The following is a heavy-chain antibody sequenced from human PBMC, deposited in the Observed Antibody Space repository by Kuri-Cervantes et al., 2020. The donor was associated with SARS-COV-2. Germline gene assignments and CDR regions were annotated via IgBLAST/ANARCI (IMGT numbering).Heavy chain of an antibody. V-gene: IGHV1-3*01. CDR2: INAGNGNT. Sequence: GESLKISCKASGYTFTSYAMHWVRQAPGQRLEWMGWINAGNGNTKYSQKLQGRVTMTTDTSTSTAYMELRSLRSDDTAVYYCARVRIGIAVAGDDAFDIWGQGTMVTVSS. D-gene: IGHD6-19*01. J-gene: IGHJ3*02. CDR1: GYTFTSYA. CDR3: ARVRIGIAVAGDDAFDI.